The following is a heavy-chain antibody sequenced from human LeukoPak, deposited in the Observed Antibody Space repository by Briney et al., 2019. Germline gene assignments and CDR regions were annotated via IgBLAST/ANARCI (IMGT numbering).Heavy chain of an antibody. CDR2: TYFRSKWYS. Sequence: SQTLSLTCAISGDSVSSNSAACNWIRQSPSRGLEWLGRTYFRSKWYSAYAVSVKGRITISPDASKNQFSLQLRSVTPEDTAVYYCARGPGTLHYWGQGSLVTVSS. CDR1: GDSVSSNSAA. D-gene: IGHD1-1*01. J-gene: IGHJ4*02. V-gene: IGHV6-1*01. CDR3: ARGPGTLHY.